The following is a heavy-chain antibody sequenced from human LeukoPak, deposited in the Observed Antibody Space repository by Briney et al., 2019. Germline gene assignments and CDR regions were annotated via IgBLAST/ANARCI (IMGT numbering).Heavy chain of an antibody. J-gene: IGHJ4*02. V-gene: IGHV1-18*01. CDR1: GYTFTSYG. CDR2: ISAYNGNT. Sequence: ASVKVSCKASGYTFTSYGISWVRQAPGQGLEWMGWISAYNGNTNYAQKLQGRVTMTTDTSTSTAYMELRSLRSDDTAVYCCARSTYGGNSYYFDYWGQGTLVTVSS. CDR3: ARSTYGGNSYYFDY. D-gene: IGHD4-23*01.